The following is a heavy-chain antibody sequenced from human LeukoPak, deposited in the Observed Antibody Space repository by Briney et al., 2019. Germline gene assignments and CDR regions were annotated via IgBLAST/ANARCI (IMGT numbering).Heavy chain of an antibody. Sequence: GGSLRLSCAASGFMFSSNWMSWVRLAPGKGLEWVANIKEDGTETYYVDSVKGRFTISRDNAKNSLYLQMNSLRVEDAAVYYCAKEGRSLQTNWGQGTLVTVSS. CDR2: IKEDGTET. J-gene: IGHJ4*02. D-gene: IGHD5-24*01. V-gene: IGHV3-7*03. CDR1: GFMFSSNW. CDR3: AKEGRSLQTN.